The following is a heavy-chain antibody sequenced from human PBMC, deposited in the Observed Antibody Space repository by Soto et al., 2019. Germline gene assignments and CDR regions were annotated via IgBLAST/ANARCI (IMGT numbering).Heavy chain of an antibody. CDR3: ARVLTSEDGHYYYALDV. CDR2: ISSGGSST. Sequence: EVRLVESGGGLVQPGGSLRLSCAASGFTFSDYWMHWVRQAPGKGLVWVSRISSGGSSTDYADSVKGRFIVFRDNAKDTLYLQMNSLRAEDTAVYYCARVLTSEDGHYYYALDVWGQGTTVTVSS. V-gene: IGHV3-74*01. J-gene: IGHJ6*02. CDR1: GFTFSDYW.